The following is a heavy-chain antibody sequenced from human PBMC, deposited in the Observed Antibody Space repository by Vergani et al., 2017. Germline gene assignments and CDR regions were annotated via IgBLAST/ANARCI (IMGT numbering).Heavy chain of an antibody. V-gene: IGHV4-39*01. D-gene: IGHD1-26*01. J-gene: IGHJ2*01. CDR1: GESIISRRYY. CDR2: IYNSGNG. CDR3: ASGKCYSAITSHFRGRYFDV. Sequence: QMQLQESGPGLVKASEILSLTRTVSGESIISRRYYWGWIRQPPGKGLEWIGSIYNSGNGDSSSSLKSRVTISADTSKNQFSLRLTVVTAADTAVYYCASGKCYSAITSHFRGRYFDVWGRGTLVTVPS.